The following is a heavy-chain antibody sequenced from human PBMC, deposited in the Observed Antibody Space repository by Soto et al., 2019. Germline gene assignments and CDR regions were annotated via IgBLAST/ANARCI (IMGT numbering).Heavy chain of an antibody. J-gene: IGHJ4*02. D-gene: IGHD3-9*01. CDR1: GFTFDDYA. V-gene: IGHV3-9*01. CDR2: ISWNSGSI. CDR3: AKDPYYDILTGYPDY. Sequence: VQLVESGGGLVQPGRSLRLSCAASGFTFDDYAMHWVRQAPGKGLEWVSGISWNSGSIGYADSVKGRFTISRDNAKNSLYLQMNSLRAEDTALYYCAKDPYYDILTGYPDYWGQGTLVTVSS.